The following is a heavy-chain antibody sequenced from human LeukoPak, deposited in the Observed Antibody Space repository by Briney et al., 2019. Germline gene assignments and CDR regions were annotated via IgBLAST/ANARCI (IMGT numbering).Heavy chain of an antibody. CDR2: ISSNGGST. CDR1: GFXFSSYA. V-gene: IGHV3-64D*06. CDR3: VKDPQLLWFGELDAFDI. J-gene: IGHJ3*02. Sequence: PGGSLRLSCAASGFXFSSYAMTWVRQAPGKGLEYVSAISSNGGSTYYADSVKGRFTISRDNSKNTLYLQMSSLRAEDTAVYYCVKDPQLLWFGELDAFDIWGQGTMVTVSS. D-gene: IGHD3-10*01.